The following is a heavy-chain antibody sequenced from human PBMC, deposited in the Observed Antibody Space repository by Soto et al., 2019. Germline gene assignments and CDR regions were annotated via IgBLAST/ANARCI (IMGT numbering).Heavy chain of an antibody. CDR2: IYYSGST. D-gene: IGHD1-26*01. Sequence: QVQLQESGPGLVKPSQTLSLTCTVPGGSISSGGYYWSWIRQHPGKGLEWIGYIYYSGSTYYNPSLKSRVTISVDTSKNQFSLKLSSVTAADTAVYYCARLVGAKMVLPEYYFDYWGQGTLVTVSS. J-gene: IGHJ4*02. V-gene: IGHV4-31*03. CDR1: GGSISSGGYY. CDR3: ARLVGAKMVLPEYYFDY.